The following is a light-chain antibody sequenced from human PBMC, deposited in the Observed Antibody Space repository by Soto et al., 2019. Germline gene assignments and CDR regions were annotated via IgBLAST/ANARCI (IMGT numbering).Light chain of an antibody. V-gene: IGKV3D-20*02. CDR2: GAS. J-gene: IGKJ5*01. Sequence: EIVLTQSPGTLSLSPGERATLSCSASQSVSISYLAWYPQKPGQAPRLLIYGASTRAAGFPASFSGSGSGTDFTLTISSLEPEDLAVYYCQQRSNWPITFGQGTRLEIK. CDR1: QSVSISY. CDR3: QQRSNWPIT.